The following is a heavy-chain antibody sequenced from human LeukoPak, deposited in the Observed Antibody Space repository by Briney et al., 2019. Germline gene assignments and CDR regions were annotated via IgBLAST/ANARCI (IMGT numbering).Heavy chain of an antibody. CDR1: AGSFSGYY. CDR2: INHSGST. CDR3: GRRRKGGNYRY. V-gene: IGHV4-34*01. Sequence: SETLSLTSAVYAGSFSGYYWSWIRQPPGKGLEWIGEINHSGSTNYNPSLKSRVTISVDTSKNQLSLKLSSVTAAGTAVYYCGRRRKGGNYRYWGQGTMVTVSS. D-gene: IGHD4-23*01. J-gene: IGHJ4*02.